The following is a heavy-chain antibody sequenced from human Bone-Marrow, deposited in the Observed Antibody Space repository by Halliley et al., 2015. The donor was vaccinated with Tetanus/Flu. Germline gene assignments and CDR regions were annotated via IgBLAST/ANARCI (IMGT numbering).Heavy chain of an antibody. V-gene: IGHV6-1*01. CDR2: TYSRSKWYT. CDR1: GDSVSSYSAA. Sequence: GLVKPSQTLSLTCAISGDSVSSYSAAWNWIRQSPSRGLGWLGRTYSRSKWYTDYAVSVKSRMTINPDTSKNQFSLQLNSVTPEDTAVYYCARELRARGRGGSPTWYFDYWGQGTLVTVSS. CDR3: ARELRARGRGGSPTWYFDY. D-gene: IGHD2-15*01. J-gene: IGHJ4*02.